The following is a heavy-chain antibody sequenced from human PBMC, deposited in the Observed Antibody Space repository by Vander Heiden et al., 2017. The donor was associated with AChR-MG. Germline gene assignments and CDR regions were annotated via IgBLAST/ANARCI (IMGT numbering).Heavy chain of an antibody. V-gene: IGHV3-11*01. D-gene: IGHD1-26*01. CDR2: ISRSGITI. CDR1: GVSFSDYY. Sequence: VQLAESGGGLVKPGGSLRLTCAASGVSFSDYYMSWVRQAPGKELEWVSYISRSGITIYYADSVKGRFTISRDNAKNSLYLQMNSLRAEDTAVYYWASERVGATTGADYWGQGTLVTVSS. J-gene: IGHJ4*02. CDR3: ASERVGATTGADY.